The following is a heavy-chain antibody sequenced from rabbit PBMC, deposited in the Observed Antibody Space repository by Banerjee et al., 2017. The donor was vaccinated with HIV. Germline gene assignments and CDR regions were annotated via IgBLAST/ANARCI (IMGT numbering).Heavy chain of an antibody. Sequence: QQQLEESGGGLVKPEGSLTLTCKASGFSFSSYYMCWVRQAPGKGLEWIACINTSSGNTVYANWAKGRFTISKTSSTTVTLQMTSLTAADTATYFCARHTHGYVPDFHLWGPGTLVTVS. CDR3: ARHTHGYVPDFHL. CDR2: INTSSGNT. J-gene: IGHJ4*01. CDR1: GFSFSSYY. V-gene: IGHV1S45*01. D-gene: IGHD3-1*01.